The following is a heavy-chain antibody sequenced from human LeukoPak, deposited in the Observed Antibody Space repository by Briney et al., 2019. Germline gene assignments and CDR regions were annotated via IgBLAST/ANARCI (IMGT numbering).Heavy chain of an antibody. CDR3: AKGVGATRLGYFDY. J-gene: IGHJ4*02. V-gene: IGHV3-9*01. D-gene: IGHD1-26*01. Sequence: LVKGRFTISRDNAKNSLYLQMNSLRAEDTALYYCAKGVGATRLGYFDYWGQGTLVTVSS.